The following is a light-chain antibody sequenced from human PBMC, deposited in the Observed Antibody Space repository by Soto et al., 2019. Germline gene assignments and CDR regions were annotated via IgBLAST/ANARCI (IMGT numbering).Light chain of an antibody. Sequence: SSLTRRASVSGSPGQSITISGTGTSSDVGGYNFFSWYQQHPGKTPHLMIYDVSHRPSRVSNRFSGSKSGNTASLTISGLQVEDEADYHCRSYTSSSSQVFGTGTKVPVL. CDR2: DVS. CDR1: SSDVGGYNF. J-gene: IGLJ1*01. CDR3: RSYTSSSSQV. V-gene: IGLV2-14*01.